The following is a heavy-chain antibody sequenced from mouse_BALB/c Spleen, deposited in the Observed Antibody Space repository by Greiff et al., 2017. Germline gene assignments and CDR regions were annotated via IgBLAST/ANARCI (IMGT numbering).Heavy chain of an antibody. CDR3: ARDDYGSDY. D-gene: IGHD1-2*01. CDR1: GFTFTDYY. CDR2: IRNKANGYTT. J-gene: IGHJ2*01. V-gene: IGHV7-3*02. Sequence: EVHLVESGGGLVQPGGSLRLSCATSGFTFTDYYMSWVRQPPGKALEWLGFIRNKANGYTTEYSASVKGRFTISRDNSQSILYLQMNTLRAEDSATYYCARDDYGSDYWGQGTTLTVSS.